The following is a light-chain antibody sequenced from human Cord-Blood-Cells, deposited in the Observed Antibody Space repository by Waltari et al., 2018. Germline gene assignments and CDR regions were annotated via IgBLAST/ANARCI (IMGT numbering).Light chain of an antibody. CDR1: QSISSY. CDR3: QQSYSTPLT. V-gene: IGKV1-39*01. Sequence: DIQMTQSPSSLSASVGDRVTITCRASQSISSYINWYQQKPGIAPKLLIYAASSLQSGVPSRFSGSGYGTDFTLTISSLQPEDFATYYCQQSYSTPLTFGGGTTVEIK. CDR2: AAS. J-gene: IGKJ4*01.